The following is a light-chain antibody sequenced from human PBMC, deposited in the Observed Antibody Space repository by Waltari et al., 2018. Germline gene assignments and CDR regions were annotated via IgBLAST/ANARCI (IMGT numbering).Light chain of an antibody. V-gene: IGLV2-8*01. Sequence: QSALTQPPSASGSPGQSVTISCTGASSDRNFNSVSWYQQHPGKAPKIMFYGATKRPSGAPDRSHGSRAGTTASLTVSGLQVEDEAHYYCSLSGGINNVVVFGGGTKLTVL. CDR3: SLSGGINNVVV. J-gene: IGLJ2*01. CDR2: GAT. CDR1: SSDRNFNS.